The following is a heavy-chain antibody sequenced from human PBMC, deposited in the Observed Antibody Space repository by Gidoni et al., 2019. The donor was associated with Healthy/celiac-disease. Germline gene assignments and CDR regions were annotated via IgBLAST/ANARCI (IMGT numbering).Heavy chain of an antibody. V-gene: IGHV3-33*01. Sequence: QVQLVESGGGVVQPGRSLRLSCAASGFTFRSYGMHWVRQAPGKGLEWVAVIWYDGSNKYYADSVKGRFTISRDNSKNTLYLQMNSLRAEDTAVYYCAREVSSGWTYYYYGMDVWGQGTTVTVSS. CDR3: AREVSSGWTYYYYGMDV. J-gene: IGHJ6*02. CDR1: GFTFRSYG. D-gene: IGHD6-19*01. CDR2: IWYDGSNK.